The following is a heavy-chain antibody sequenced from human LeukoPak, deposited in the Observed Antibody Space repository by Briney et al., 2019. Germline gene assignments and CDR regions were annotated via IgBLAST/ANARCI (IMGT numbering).Heavy chain of an antibody. V-gene: IGHV4-39*07. CDR3: ARAGFRLYYYYYMDV. J-gene: IGHJ6*03. CDR1: GGSISSSSYY. Sequence: SETLSLTCTVSGGSISSSSYYWGWIRQPPGKGLEWIGSIYYSGSTYYNPSLKSRVTISVDTSKNQFSLKLSSVTAADTAVYYCARAGFRLYYYYYMDVWGKGTTVTISS. CDR2: IYYSGST.